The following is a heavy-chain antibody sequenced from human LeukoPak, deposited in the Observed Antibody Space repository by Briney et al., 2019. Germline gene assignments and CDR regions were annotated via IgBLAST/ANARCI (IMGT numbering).Heavy chain of an antibody. CDR1: GGTFSSYA. CDR3: ASGMGRYGSGSYPMDV. J-gene: IGHJ6*03. Sequence: SVKVSCKASGGTFSSYAISWVRQAPGQGLEWMGGIIPIFGTANYAQKFQGRGTITTDESTSTAYIELSSLRSEDTAVYYCASGMGRYGSGSYPMDVWGKGTTVTVSS. V-gene: IGHV1-69*05. D-gene: IGHD3-10*01. CDR2: IIPIFGTA.